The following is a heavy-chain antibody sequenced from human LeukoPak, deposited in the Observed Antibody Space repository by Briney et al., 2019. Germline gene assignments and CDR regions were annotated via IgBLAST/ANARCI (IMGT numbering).Heavy chain of an antibody. D-gene: IGHD3-10*01. CDR2: IWHDGSHK. CDR3: AREIFGSGSYPGF. V-gene: IGHV3-33*08. CDR1: GFTFSSYA. J-gene: IGHJ4*02. Sequence: GGSLRLSCAASGFTFSSYAMSWVRQAPGKGLEWVALIWHDGSHKFYSNSVRGQFTISRDNSKNTVYLQMNNLRPDDTAVYYCAREIFGSGSYPGFWGQGTLVTVSS.